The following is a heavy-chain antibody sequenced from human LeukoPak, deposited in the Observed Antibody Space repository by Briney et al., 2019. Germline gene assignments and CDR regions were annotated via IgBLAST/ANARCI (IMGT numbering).Heavy chain of an antibody. CDR1: GFTFTSSA. J-gene: IGHJ4*02. CDR3: AKDYDILTGAPDFDY. D-gene: IGHD3-9*01. V-gene: IGHV3-23*01. CDR2: IGRDGTFT. Sequence: GGSLRLSCAASGFTFTSSAMNWVRQAPGKGLEWVSGIGRDGTFTYYADSVKGRFTISRDNSKNTLYLQMNSLRAEDTAVYYCAKDYDILTGAPDFDYWGQGTLVTVSS.